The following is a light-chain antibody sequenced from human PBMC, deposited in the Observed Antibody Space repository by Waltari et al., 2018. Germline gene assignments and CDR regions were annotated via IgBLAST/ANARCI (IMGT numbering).Light chain of an antibody. CDR2: EAS. CDR1: QSVSSSF. J-gene: IGKJ5*01. CDR3: QQSCGTYPIT. Sequence: IVLTQSPGTLSLSPGERATLSCRASQSVSSSFLAWYQQKPGQSPRLLIYEASTRATSIPDRFSGSGAGTDFTLTISRLEPEDFAVYYCQQSCGTYPITFGHGTRLEIK. V-gene: IGKV3-20*01.